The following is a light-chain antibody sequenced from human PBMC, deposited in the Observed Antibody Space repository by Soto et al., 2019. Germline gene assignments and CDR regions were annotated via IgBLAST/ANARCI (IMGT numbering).Light chain of an antibody. Sequence: EIVLAQSPGTLSLSPGERATLSCRASQSVSSNYLAWYQQKPGQAPRLLIYGASSRATGIPDRFSGSGSGTEFTLTISSLQSDDFAVYYCQQYNNWPRTFGQRTRLEIK. CDR2: GAS. CDR3: QQYNNWPRT. CDR1: QSVSSNY. V-gene: IGKV3-20*01. J-gene: IGKJ5*01.